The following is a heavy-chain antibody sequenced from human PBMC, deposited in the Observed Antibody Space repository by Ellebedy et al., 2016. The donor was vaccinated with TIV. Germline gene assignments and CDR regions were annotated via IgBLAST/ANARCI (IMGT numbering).Heavy chain of an antibody. V-gene: IGHV3-33*01. Sequence: GESLKISCAASGVKMTGYGMHWVRQAPGKGLEWVADILYDGSNTFYAESVRGRFTISRDDSKNMVHLQMNSLKVEDTAVYFCARDGPESYQDYYYSMDVWGRGTRVTVSS. CDR3: ARDGPESYQDYYYSMDV. J-gene: IGHJ6*02. CDR2: ILYDGSNT. D-gene: IGHD3-10*01. CDR1: GVKMTGYG.